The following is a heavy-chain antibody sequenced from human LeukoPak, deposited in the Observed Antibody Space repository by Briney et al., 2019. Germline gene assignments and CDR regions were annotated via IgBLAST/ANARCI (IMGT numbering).Heavy chain of an antibody. V-gene: IGHV4-34*01. D-gene: IGHD2-8*01. CDR2: INHSGST. Sequence: PSETLSLTCTVSGASISSYYWSWIRQPPGKGLEWIGEINHSGSTNYNPSLKSRVTISVDTSKNQFSLKLSSVTAADTAVYYCARRGYCTNGVCNNWFDPWGQGTLVTVSS. CDR3: ARRGYCTNGVCNNWFDP. CDR1: GASISSYY. J-gene: IGHJ5*02.